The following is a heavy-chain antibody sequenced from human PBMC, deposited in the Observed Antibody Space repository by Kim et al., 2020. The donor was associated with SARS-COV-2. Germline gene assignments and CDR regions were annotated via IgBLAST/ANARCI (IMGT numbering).Heavy chain of an antibody. CDR2: DT. Sequence: DTRYSPSFQGQVTISADKSISTAYLQWSSLKASDTAMYYCAGGVRGAWNYWGQGTLVTVSS. J-gene: IGHJ4*02. D-gene: IGHD3-10*01. V-gene: IGHV5-51*01. CDR3: AGGVRGAWNY.